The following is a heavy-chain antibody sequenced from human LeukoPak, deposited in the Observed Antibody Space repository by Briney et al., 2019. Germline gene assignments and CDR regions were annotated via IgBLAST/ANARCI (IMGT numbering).Heavy chain of an antibody. CDR1: GFAFSSFA. D-gene: IGHD6-13*01. Sequence: GGSLRLSCAASGFAFSSFAMHWVRQAPGKGLEWVAVISYDGSKKYYADSVKGRFTIPRDNSKNTLYLQMNSLTAEDTAVYYCARDDRGIAAAGFFDCWGEGTLVTVSS. J-gene: IGHJ4*02. V-gene: IGHV3-30*04. CDR3: ARDDRGIAAAGFFDC. CDR2: ISYDGSKK.